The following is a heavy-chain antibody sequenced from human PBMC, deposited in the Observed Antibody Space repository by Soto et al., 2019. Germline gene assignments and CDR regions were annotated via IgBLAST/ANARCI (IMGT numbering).Heavy chain of an antibody. CDR1: GFTFSSYS. V-gene: IGHV3-48*01. D-gene: IGHD4-17*01. CDR3: ASDDDYGDLDY. J-gene: IGHJ4*02. CDR2: ISSSSSTI. Sequence: HPGGSLRLSCAASGFTFSSYSMNWVRQAPGKGLEWVSYISSSSSTIYYADSVKGRFTISRDNAKNSLYLQMNSLRAEDTAVYYCASDDDYGDLDYWGQGTLVTVSS.